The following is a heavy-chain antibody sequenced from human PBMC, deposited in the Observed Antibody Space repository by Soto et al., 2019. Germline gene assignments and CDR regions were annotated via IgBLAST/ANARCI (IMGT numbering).Heavy chain of an antibody. CDR1: GFTFSSYA. V-gene: IGHV3-23*01. J-gene: IGHJ4*02. Sequence: GSLRLSCVATGFTFSSYAMSWVRQAPGKGLQWVSAITGSGGSTYYADSVKGRFTISRDNSKNTLYLQMNSLRAEDTAVYYCSGPIVMIAAHFDNWGQGTLVTVSS. CDR2: ITGSGGST. D-gene: IGHD2-15*01. CDR3: SGPIVMIAAHFDN.